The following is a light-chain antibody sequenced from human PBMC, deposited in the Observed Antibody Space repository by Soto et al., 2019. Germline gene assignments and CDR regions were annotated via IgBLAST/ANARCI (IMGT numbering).Light chain of an antibody. CDR2: DPS. CDR1: RSVTTF. Sequence: EIVLTQSPATLSLSPGERATLSCRASRSVTTFLAWYQQKPGQAPRLLIYDPSKRATGVPTRFSGSGSGKDFTLTISSLEPEDFAVYYCQQRTNWPLTFGGGTKVERK. V-gene: IGKV3-11*01. J-gene: IGKJ4*01. CDR3: QQRTNWPLT.